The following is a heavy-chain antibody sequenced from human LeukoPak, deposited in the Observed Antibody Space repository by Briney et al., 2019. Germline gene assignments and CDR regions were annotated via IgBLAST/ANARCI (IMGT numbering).Heavy chain of an antibody. CDR1: GFTVSSNY. CDR3: ARSRAAPSPLYFDY. D-gene: IGHD6-13*01. CDR2: IYSGGST. V-gene: IGHV3-53*01. Sequence: GGSLRLSRAASGFTVSSNYMNWVRQAPGKGLEWVSVIYSGGSTYYADSVKGRFTISRDNSKNTLYLQMNSLRAEDTAVYYCARSRAAPSPLYFDYWGQGTLVTVSS. J-gene: IGHJ4*02.